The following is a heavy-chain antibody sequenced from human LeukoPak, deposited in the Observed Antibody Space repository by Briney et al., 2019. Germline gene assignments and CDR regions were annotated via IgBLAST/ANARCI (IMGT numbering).Heavy chain of an antibody. Sequence: PSETLSLTCTVSGGSISSGGYYWSWIRQHPGQGLEWIGYIYYSGSTYYNPSLKSRVTISVDTSKNQFSLKLSSVTAADTAVYYCAREGPDYGDYYRYFGYWGQGTLVTVSS. D-gene: IGHD4-17*01. CDR1: GGSISSGGYY. J-gene: IGHJ4*02. CDR3: AREGPDYGDYYRYFGY. V-gene: IGHV4-31*03. CDR2: IYYSGST.